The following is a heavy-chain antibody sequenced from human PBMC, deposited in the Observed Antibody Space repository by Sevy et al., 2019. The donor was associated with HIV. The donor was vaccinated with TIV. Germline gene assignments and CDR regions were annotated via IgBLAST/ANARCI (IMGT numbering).Heavy chain of an antibody. D-gene: IGHD3-16*02. CDR1: GFTFSSYW. CDR2: IKQDGSEK. V-gene: IGHV3-7*03. Sequence: GGSLRLSCAASGFTFSSYWMSWVRQAPGKGLEWVANIKQDGSEKYYWDSVKGRFTISRDNAKNSLYLQMNSLRAEDTAVYYCAREVVWGSYRHYFDYWGQGTLVTVSS. J-gene: IGHJ4*02. CDR3: AREVVWGSYRHYFDY.